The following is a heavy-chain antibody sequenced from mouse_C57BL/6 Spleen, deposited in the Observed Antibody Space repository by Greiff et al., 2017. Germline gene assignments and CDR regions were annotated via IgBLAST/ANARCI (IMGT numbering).Heavy chain of an antibody. CDR1: GYTFTSYW. CDR3: ARRIGGPRWYFDV. V-gene: IGHV1-50*01. D-gene: IGHD2-14*01. CDR2: IDPSDSYT. J-gene: IGHJ1*03. Sequence: VQLQQPGAELVKPGASVKLSCKASGYTFTSYWMQWVKQRPGQGLEWIGEIDPSDSYTNYNQKFKGKATLTVDTSSSTAYMQLSGLTSEDSAVYYCARRIGGPRWYFDVWGTGTTVTVSA.